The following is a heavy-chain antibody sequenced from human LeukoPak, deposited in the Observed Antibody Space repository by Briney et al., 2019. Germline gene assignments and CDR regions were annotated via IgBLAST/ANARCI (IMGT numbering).Heavy chain of an antibody. Sequence: PSETLSLTCTVSGGSISSSSYYWGWIRQPPGKGLEWIGSIYYSGSTYYNPSLKSRVTISVDTSKNQFSLKLSSVTAADAAVYYCARGSPKHDSWGQGTLVTVSS. V-gene: IGHV4-39*07. J-gene: IGHJ5*01. CDR2: IYYSGST. CDR3: ARGSPKHDS. CDR1: GGSISSSSYY.